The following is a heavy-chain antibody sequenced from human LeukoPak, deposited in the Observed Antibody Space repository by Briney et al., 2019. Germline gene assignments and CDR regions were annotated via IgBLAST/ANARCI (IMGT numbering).Heavy chain of an antibody. D-gene: IGHD3-16*01. J-gene: IGHJ4*02. CDR2: INAGNGNT. CDR3: ARVAGYEFFWFDY. CDR1: GYTFTSYA. Sequence: ASVKVSCKASGYTFTSYAMHWVRQAPGQRLEWMGWINAGNGNTKYSQKFQGRVTITRDTSVSTAYMELSSLRSEDTAVYYCARVAGYEFFWFDYWGQGTLVTVSS. V-gene: IGHV1-3*01.